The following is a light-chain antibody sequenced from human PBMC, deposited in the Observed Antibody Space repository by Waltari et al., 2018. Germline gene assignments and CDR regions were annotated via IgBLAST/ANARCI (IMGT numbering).Light chain of an antibody. V-gene: IGLV2-11*01. J-gene: IGLJ3*02. Sequence: QSALTHPRSVSGSPGQSVTIPCTGPSSDVGGYNNVPWYQQYPGKAPRLVIYDVSQRPSGVPNRFSGSKSGNTASLTISGLQAEDEADYYCCSYTHTATWVFGGGTKVTVL. CDR3: CSYTHTATWV. CDR2: DVS. CDR1: SSDVGGYNN.